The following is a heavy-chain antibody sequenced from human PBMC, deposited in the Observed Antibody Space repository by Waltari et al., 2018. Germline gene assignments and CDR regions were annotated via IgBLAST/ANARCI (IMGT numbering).Heavy chain of an antibody. D-gene: IGHD3-3*01. J-gene: IGHJ5*02. V-gene: IGHV1-8*02. Sequence: QVQLVQTGAEVLRPGAAVKVSCQASGYPLINYEINWVRQAAGQGLEGMVWVNPNSGTTAYAQKFQGRISLTWDTFTRTAYMELSNLRSDDTAVFYCARGRDVFANFDYNWFDPWGQGTLVTVSS. CDR3: ARGRDVFANFDYNWFDP. CDR1: GYPLINYE. CDR2: VNPNSGTT.